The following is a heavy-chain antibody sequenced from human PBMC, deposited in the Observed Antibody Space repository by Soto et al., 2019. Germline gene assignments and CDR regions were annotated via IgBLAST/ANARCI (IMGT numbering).Heavy chain of an antibody. Sequence: PGGSLRLSCAASGFTFSSYAMSWVRQPPGKGLEWVSYINSADTISYAGSVKGRFTISRDNAQSSVYLQMNSLRGEDTAVYYCARGFSGSYYRYFQDWGQGTLVTVSS. CDR2: INSADTI. D-gene: IGHD1-26*01. V-gene: IGHV3-48*03. CDR1: GFTFSSYA. J-gene: IGHJ1*01. CDR3: ARGFSGSYYRYFQD.